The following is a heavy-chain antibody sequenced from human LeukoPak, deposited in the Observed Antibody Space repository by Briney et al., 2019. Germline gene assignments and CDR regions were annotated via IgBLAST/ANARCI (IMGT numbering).Heavy chain of an antibody. D-gene: IGHD3-22*01. Sequence: PGRSLRLSCAASGFTFSNYAMHWVRQAPGKGLEWVAVISYDGNNKYYADSVKGRFTISRDNSKNTLYLQMNSLRVEDTAVYYCARTGLLRFYYYYYMDVWGKGTTVTVSS. CDR2: ISYDGNNK. V-gene: IGHV3-30-3*01. CDR3: ARTGLLRFYYYYYMDV. CDR1: GFTFSNYA. J-gene: IGHJ6*03.